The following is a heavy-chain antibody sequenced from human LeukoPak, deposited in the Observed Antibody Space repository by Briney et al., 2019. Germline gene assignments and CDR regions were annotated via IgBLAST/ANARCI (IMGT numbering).Heavy chain of an antibody. Sequence: GGSLRLSCAASGLTFSNAWMSWVRQAPGKGLEWVGRIKSKTDGGTTDYAAPVKGRFTIPRDDSKNTLYLQMNSLKIEDTAVYYCTIPETGTTRYWGQGTLVTVSS. CDR2: IKSKTDGGTT. CDR1: GLTFSNAW. D-gene: IGHD1-1*01. V-gene: IGHV3-15*01. CDR3: TIPETGTTRY. J-gene: IGHJ4*02.